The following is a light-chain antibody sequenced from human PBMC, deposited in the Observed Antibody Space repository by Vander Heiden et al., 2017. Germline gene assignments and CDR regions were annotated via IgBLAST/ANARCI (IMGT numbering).Light chain of an antibody. Sequence: DIQMTQSSSTLSASVGDRVTITCRASQSISSWLAWYQQKPGKAPKLLIYKASSLESGVPSRFSGSGSGTEFTLTISSLQPDDFATYYCQQYNSYSRGFGQGTKVEIK. CDR3: QQYNSYSRG. CDR1: QSISSW. J-gene: IGKJ1*01. CDR2: KAS. V-gene: IGKV1-5*03.